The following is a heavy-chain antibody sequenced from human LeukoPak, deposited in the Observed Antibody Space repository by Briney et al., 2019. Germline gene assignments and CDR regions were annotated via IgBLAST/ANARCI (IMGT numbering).Heavy chain of an antibody. Sequence: GGSLRLSCAASGFTFSSYGMHWVRQAPGKGLEWVAFIRYDGSNKYYADSVKGRFTISRDNSKNTLYLQMNSLRAEDTAVYYCEGGSATGAAFDIWGQGTMVTVSS. CDR1: GFTFSSYG. J-gene: IGHJ3*02. V-gene: IGHV3-30*02. CDR2: IRYDGSNK. D-gene: IGHD1-26*01. CDR3: EGGSATGAAFDI.